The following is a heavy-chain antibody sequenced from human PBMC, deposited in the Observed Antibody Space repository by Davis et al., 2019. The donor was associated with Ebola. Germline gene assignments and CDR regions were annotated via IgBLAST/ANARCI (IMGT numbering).Heavy chain of an antibody. J-gene: IGHJ4*02. CDR1: GFTFSSYA. D-gene: IGHD4-23*01. V-gene: IGHV3-23*01. Sequence: GESLKISCAASGFTFSSYAMSWVRQAPGKGLEWVSAISGSGGSTYYADSVKGRFTISRDNSKNTLYLQMNSLRAEDTAVYYCAKAALRWLYDYWGQGTLVTVSS. CDR2: ISGSGGST. CDR3: AKAALRWLYDY.